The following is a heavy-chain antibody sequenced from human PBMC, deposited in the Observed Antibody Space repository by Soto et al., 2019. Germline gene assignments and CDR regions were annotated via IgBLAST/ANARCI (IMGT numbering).Heavy chain of an antibody. V-gene: IGHV5-51*01. CDR2: IYPGDSDT. Sequence: SLKISCKGSGYSFTSYWIGWVRQMPGKGLEWMGIIYPGDSDTRYSPSFQGQVTISADKSISTAYLQWSSLKASDTAMYYCARSEWLRNYYYGMDVWGQGTTVTVSS. CDR1: GYSFTSYW. J-gene: IGHJ6*02. CDR3: ARSEWLRNYYYGMDV. D-gene: IGHD5-12*01.